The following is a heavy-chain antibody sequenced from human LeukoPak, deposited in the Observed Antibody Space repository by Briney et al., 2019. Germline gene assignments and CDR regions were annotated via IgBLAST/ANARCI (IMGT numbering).Heavy chain of an antibody. CDR2: ISAYNGNT. CDR1: GYTFTSYG. Sequence: ASVKVSCKASGYTFTSYGIGWVRQAPGQGLEWMGWISAYNGNTNYAQKLQGRVTMTTDASTSTAYMELRSLRSDDTAVYYCARGARDPDWFDPWGQGTLVTVSS. J-gene: IGHJ5*02. CDR3: ARGARDPDWFDP. V-gene: IGHV1-18*01.